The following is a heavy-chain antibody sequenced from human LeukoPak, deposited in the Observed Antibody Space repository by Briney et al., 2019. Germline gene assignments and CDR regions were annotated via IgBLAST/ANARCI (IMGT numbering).Heavy chain of an antibody. D-gene: IGHD3-22*01. Sequence: PSETLSLTCTVSGGSISSGNYFWGWVRQAPAKGLEWIGSVYYTGTTYYNPSLKSRVTVSLDTSKNQFSLKLTSVTAAGTTVYFCATTDSSGYYFVYWGQGTLVTVSS. V-gene: IGHV4-39*01. CDR3: ATTDSSGYYFVY. J-gene: IGHJ4*02. CDR1: GGSISSGNYF. CDR2: VYYTGTT.